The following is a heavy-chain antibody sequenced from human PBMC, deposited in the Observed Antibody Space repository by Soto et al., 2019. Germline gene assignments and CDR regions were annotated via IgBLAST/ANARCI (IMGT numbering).Heavy chain of an antibody. D-gene: IGHD1-1*01. CDR3: ARDQLEGNWFDP. V-gene: IGHV4-30-2*01. Sequence: QLQLQESGSGLVKPSQTLSLTCTVSGGSISSGGYAWSWIRQAPGKGLEWIGYIYHSGYTLYNPSLKGRVTISVDKSKNHFSLNLTSVTAADTAVYYCARDQLEGNWFDPWGQGTLVTVSS. J-gene: IGHJ5*02. CDR2: IYHSGYT. CDR1: GGSISSGGYA.